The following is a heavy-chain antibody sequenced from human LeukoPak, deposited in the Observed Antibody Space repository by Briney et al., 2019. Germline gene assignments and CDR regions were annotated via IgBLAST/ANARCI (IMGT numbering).Heavy chain of an antibody. Sequence: GGSLRLSCAASGFTFSNYGMNWVRQAPGKGLEWVSSISSSSSYIYYADSVKGRFTISRDNAKNSLYLQMNSLRAEDTAVYYCASGVWSGYLWDWGQGTLVTVSS. CDR1: GFTFSNYG. CDR2: ISSSSSYI. J-gene: IGHJ4*02. V-gene: IGHV3-21*01. D-gene: IGHD3-3*01. CDR3: ASGVWSGYLWD.